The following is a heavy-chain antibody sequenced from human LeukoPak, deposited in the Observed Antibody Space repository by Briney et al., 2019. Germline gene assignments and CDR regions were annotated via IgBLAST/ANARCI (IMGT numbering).Heavy chain of an antibody. D-gene: IGHD6-19*01. Sequence: ASVKVSCKASGYTFTGYYMHWVRQAPGQGLEWMGWINPNSGGTNYAQKFKGRVTMTRDTSISTAYMELSRLRSDDTAVYYCARIAVAGPYFDYWGQGTLVTVSS. CDR3: ARIAVAGPYFDY. CDR2: INPNSGGT. CDR1: GYTFTGYY. V-gene: IGHV1-2*02. J-gene: IGHJ4*02.